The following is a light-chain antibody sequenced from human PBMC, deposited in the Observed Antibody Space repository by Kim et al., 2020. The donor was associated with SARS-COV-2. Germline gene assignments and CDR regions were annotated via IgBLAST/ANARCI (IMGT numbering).Light chain of an antibody. V-gene: IGKV1-13*02. J-gene: IGKJ5*01. CDR3: QQFYTYPIT. CDR1: QVISSA. Sequence: ASVGDRVTITCRASQVISSALGWYQQRPGNAPKLLIYDASRLQSGVPSRFSGSGSGTDFTLTISSLQPEDFATYYCQQFYTYPITFGQGTRLEIK. CDR2: DAS.